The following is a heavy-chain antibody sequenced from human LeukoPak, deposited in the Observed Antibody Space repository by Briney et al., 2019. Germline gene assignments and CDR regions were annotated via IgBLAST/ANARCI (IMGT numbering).Heavy chain of an antibody. V-gene: IGHV3-23*01. J-gene: IGHJ4*02. CDR3: AKSSMVYAANFDY. Sequence: PGGSLRLTCAASGFTFSSYAMSWVRQAPGRGLEWVSAISGSGGSTYYADSVKGRFTISRDNSKNTLYLQMNSLRAEDTAVYYCAKSSMVYAANFDYWGQGTLVTVSS. CDR1: GFTFSSYA. CDR2: ISGSGGST. D-gene: IGHD2-8*01.